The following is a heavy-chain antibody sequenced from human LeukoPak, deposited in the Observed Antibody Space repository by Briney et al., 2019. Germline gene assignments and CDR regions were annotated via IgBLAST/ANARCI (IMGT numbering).Heavy chain of an antibody. J-gene: IGHJ6*03. CDR3: ARAGDPRYCSSTSCYSSVTNLYYYYMDV. V-gene: IGHV4-31*03. CDR1: GSFISSGGYY. CDR2: IYYSGCT. Sequence: SQPLSLSCTVSGSFISSGGYYWSWIRQHPGKGLEWIGYIYYSGCTDYNPSLKRRVTISVDTSKKQFSLKLSSVTAADTAVYYCARAGDPRYCSSTSCYSSVTNLYYYYMDVWSKGTTVTV. D-gene: IGHD2-2*02.